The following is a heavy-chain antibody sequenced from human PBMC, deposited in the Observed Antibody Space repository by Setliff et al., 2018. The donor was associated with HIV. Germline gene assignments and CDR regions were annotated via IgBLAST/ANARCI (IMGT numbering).Heavy chain of an antibody. CDR1: GYTFTDYF. CDR2: ISPDNGNT. D-gene: IGHD3-22*01. CDR3: ARGFNYFDNSGHDY. J-gene: IGHJ4*02. Sequence: GASVKVSCKSSGYTFTDYFIHWVRQAPGQGLEWMGWISPDNGNTRISQRFRGRFTISRDNAKNSLYLEMNSLRVEDTAFYYCARGFNYFDNSGHDYWGQGTLVTVSS. V-gene: IGHV1-2*02.